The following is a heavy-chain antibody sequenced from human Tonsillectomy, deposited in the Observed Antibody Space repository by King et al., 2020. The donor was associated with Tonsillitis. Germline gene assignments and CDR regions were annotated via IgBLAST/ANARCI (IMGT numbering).Heavy chain of an antibody. CDR2: ISNYGGKT. CDR3: VKDWEIYTSGYCFDY. V-gene: IGHV3-64D*06. Sequence: VQLVESGGGLVQPGGSLRLSCSASGFTFSSYPMHWVRRAPGKGLEYVSGISNYGGKTYDADSVRGRFTISRDNSKNTLYLQMSSLRAEDTAVYYCVKDWEIYTSGYCFDYWGQGTLVTVSS. J-gene: IGHJ4*02. CDR1: GFTFSSYP. D-gene: IGHD6-19*01.